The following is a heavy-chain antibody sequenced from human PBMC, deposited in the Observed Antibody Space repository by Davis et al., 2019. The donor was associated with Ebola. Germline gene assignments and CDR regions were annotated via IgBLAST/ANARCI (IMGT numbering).Heavy chain of an antibody. J-gene: IGHJ4*02. D-gene: IGHD2-2*02. CDR1: GYTFTSYG. V-gene: IGHV1-18*01. CDR2: ISAYNGNT. CDR3: ARVDSVTYTSLDY. Sequence: AASVKVSCKASGYTFTSYGISWVRQAPGQGLEWMGWISAYNGNTNYAQKFQGRVTMTRNTSISTAYMELSSLRSEDTAVYYCARVDSVTYTSLDYWGQGTLVTVSS.